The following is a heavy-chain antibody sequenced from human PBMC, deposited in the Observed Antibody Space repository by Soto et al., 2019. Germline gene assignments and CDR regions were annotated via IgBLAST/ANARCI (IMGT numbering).Heavy chain of an antibody. CDR1: GGSLGGFH. J-gene: IGHJ4*01. CDR3: ARGRTAALIETRLFRVLFDL. D-gene: IGHD3-10*01. CDR2: ISRSGST. Sequence: QVQLQQWGAGLLKPSETLSLTCAVSGGSLGGFHWSWIRQPPGKGLEWIGEISRSGSTNYGPSLKSRVTMSMDTSRNQVSRNLSSVTDADTAVYYCARGRTAALIETRLFRVLFDLWGHGNLVTVSS. V-gene: IGHV4-34*01.